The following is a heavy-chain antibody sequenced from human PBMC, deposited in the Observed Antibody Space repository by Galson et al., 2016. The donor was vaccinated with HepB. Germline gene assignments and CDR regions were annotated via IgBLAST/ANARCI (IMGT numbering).Heavy chain of an antibody. CDR2: IRSKAYGETT. D-gene: IGHD3-3*01. J-gene: IGHJ4*02. CDR1: GFTFGDYA. V-gene: IGHV3-49*03. CDR3: TRATDDFWSGYSTPVGFSDY. Sequence: SLRLSCAGSGFTFGDYAMSWFRQAPGKGLEWVGLIRSKAYGETTEYAASVKGRFTLSRDDSKSIAYLHMYSLKTEDTAVYYCTRATDDFWSGYSTPVGFSDYWGQGALLTVSS.